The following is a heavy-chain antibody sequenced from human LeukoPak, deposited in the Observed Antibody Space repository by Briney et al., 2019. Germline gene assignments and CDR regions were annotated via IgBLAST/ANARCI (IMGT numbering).Heavy chain of an antibody. CDR1: GFTFSSYV. V-gene: IGHV3-33*08. CDR2: IWYDGSNK. CDR3: ARGFGGSYYYFDY. J-gene: IGHJ4*02. Sequence: GGSLRLSCAASGFTFSSYVVSWVRQAPGKGLEWVAVIWYDGSNKYYADSVKGRFTISRDNSKNTLYLQMNSLRAEDTAVYYCARGFGGSYYYFDYWGQGTLVTVSS. D-gene: IGHD1-26*01.